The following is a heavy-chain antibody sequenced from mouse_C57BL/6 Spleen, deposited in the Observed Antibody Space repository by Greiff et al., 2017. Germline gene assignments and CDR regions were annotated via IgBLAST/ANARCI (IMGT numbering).Heavy chain of an antibody. V-gene: IGHV1-80*01. J-gene: IGHJ4*01. CDR1: GYAFSSYW. Sequence: QVQLQQSGAELVKPGASVKISCKASGYAFSSYWMNWVKQRPGKGLEWIGQIYPGDGDTNYNGKFKGKATLTADKSSSTAYMQLSSLTSEDSAVYFCARKAPLHYYGSSYARDYWGQGTSVTVSS. D-gene: IGHD1-1*01. CDR2: IYPGDGDT. CDR3: ARKAPLHYYGSSYARDY.